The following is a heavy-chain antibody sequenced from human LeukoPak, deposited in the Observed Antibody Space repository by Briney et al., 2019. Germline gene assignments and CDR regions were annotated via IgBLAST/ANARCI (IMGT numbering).Heavy chain of an antibody. J-gene: IGHJ4*02. D-gene: IGHD1-1*01. V-gene: IGHV4-61*02. CDR2: IYTSGST. Sequence: PSQTLSLTCTVSGGSISSGSYYWSWIRQPAGKGLEWIGRIYTSGSTNYNPSLKSRVTISVDTSKNQFSLKLSSVTAADTAVYYCARYGSRNFDYWGQGTLVTVSS. CDR3: ARYGSRNFDY. CDR1: GGSISSGSYY.